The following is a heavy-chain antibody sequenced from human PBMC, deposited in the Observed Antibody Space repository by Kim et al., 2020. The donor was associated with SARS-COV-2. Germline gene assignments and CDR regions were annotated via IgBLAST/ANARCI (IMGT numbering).Heavy chain of an antibody. Sequence: SETLSLTCTVSGGSISSSSYYWGWIRQPPGKGLEWIGSIYYSGSTYYNPSFKSRVTISVDTSKNQFSLKLSSVTAADTAVYYCSSMVRGKGGFDPWGQGTLVTVSS. CDR1: GGSISSSSYY. CDR3: SSMVRGKGGFDP. J-gene: IGHJ5*02. D-gene: IGHD3-10*01. V-gene: IGHV4-39*01. CDR2: IYYSGST.